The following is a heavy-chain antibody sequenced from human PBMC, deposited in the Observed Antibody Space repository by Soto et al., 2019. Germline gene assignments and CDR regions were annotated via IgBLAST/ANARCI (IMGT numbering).Heavy chain of an antibody. J-gene: IGHJ3*02. Sequence: EEQLVQSGGGLVQPGESLSLSCKSSGFALDLYDMNWVRQAPGKDLEWISHIASGGGRIYYAASVQGRFTISRDSAQNSLYLQMNSLRDEDTALYSSAGERLLLFAPYDAFDMWGQGTVVAVSS. D-gene: IGHD2-15*01. V-gene: IGHV3-48*03. CDR1: GFALDLYD. CDR2: IASGGGRI. CDR3: AGERLLLFAPYDAFDM.